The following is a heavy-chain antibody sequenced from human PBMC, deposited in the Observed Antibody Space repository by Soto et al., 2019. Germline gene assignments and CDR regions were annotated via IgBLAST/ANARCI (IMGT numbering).Heavy chain of an antibody. V-gene: IGHV3-23*01. J-gene: IGHJ4*02. CDR2: ISGSGGST. Sequence: GGSLRLSCAASGCTFSSYAMSWVRQAPGKGLEWVSAISGSGGSTYYADSVKGRFTISRDNSKNTLYLQMNSLRAEDTAVYYCAKDPRYCSGGSCYSTLGYWGQGTLVTVSS. D-gene: IGHD2-15*01. CDR3: AKDPRYCSGGSCYSTLGY. CDR1: GCTFSSYA.